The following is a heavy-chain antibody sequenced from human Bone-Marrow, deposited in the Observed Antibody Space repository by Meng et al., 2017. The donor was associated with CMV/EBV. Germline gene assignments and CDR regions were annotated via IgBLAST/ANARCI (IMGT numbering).Heavy chain of an antibody. CDR3: AREHYDFWSGYYYYYYYGMDV. J-gene: IGHJ6*02. D-gene: IGHD3-3*01. V-gene: IGHV4-34*01. CDR2: INHSGST. Sequence: ESLKISLAVDAGSFSGYYWSWIRQPPGKGLEWIGEINHSGSTNYNPSLKSRVTISVDTSKNQFSLKLSSVTAADTAVYYCAREHYDFWSGYYYYYYYGMDVWGQGTTVTVSS. CDR1: AGSFSGYY.